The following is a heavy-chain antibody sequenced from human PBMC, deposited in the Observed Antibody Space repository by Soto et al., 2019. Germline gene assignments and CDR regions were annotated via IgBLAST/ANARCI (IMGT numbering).Heavy chain of an antibody. CDR3: ARVWYYYDSSGYYGAFDI. Sequence: GASVKVSCKASGGTFSSYAISWVRQAPGQGPEWMGGIIPIFGTANYAQKFQGRVTITADESTSTAYMELSSLRSEDTAVYYCARVWYYYDSSGYYGAFDIWGQGTMVTVSS. CDR2: IIPIFGTA. CDR1: GGTFSSYA. V-gene: IGHV1-69*13. J-gene: IGHJ3*02. D-gene: IGHD3-22*01.